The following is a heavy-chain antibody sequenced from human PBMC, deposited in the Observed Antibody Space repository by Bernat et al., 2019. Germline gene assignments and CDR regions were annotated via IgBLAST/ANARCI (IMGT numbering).Heavy chain of an antibody. D-gene: IGHD2-15*01. Sequence: EVQLLESGGGLVQPGGSLRLSCEASGFTFSTYAMSWVRQAPGKGLEWVSGYSGSGTTEYADSVKGRFIISRDKSKTPLFLQMHSLRAEDTAVYYCARYSCTATNCHPRTFDYWGRGDLVTVSS. CDR2: YSGSGTT. V-gene: IGHV3-23*01. CDR3: ARYSCTATNCHPRTFDY. J-gene: IGHJ4*02. CDR1: GFTFSTYA.